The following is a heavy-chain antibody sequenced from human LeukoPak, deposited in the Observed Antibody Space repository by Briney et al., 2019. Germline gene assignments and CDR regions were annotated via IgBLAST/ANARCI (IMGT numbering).Heavy chain of an antibody. J-gene: IGHJ4*02. Sequence: GGSLRLSCAASGFTLSSYSMNWVRQAPGKGLEGVSSISSSSSYIYYADSVKGRFTISRDNAKNSLYLQMNSLRAEDMAVYYCARDGGQWLRYFDYWGQGTLVTVSS. V-gene: IGHV3-21*01. CDR2: ISSSSSYI. CDR3: ARDGGQWLRYFDY. D-gene: IGHD6-19*01. CDR1: GFTLSSYS.